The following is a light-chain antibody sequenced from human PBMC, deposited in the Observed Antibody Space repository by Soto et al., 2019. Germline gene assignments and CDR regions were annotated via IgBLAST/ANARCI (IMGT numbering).Light chain of an antibody. CDR1: QSVSSY. CDR3: QQRSNWS. J-gene: IGKJ1*01. CDR2: DAS. Sequence: EIVWTQSPATLSFSLGERATLSCRASQSVSSYLPWYQQKPGQAPRLLIYDASNRATGIPARFSGSGSGTDFTPAISSLEPEDIAGYYCQQRSNWSFGQGTKVEIK. V-gene: IGKV3-11*01.